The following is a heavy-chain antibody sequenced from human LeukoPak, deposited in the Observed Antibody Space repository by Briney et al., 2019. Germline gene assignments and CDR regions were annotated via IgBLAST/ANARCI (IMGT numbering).Heavy chain of an antibody. CDR1: GFTFSSYG. V-gene: IGHV3-30*02. J-gene: IGHJ6*03. Sequence: PGGSLRLSCAASGFTFSSYGMHWVRQAPGKGLEWVAFIRYDGSNKYYADSVKGRFTVSRDNSKNTLYLQMNSLRVEDTAVYYCGRASGNFGYYHYMDVWGKGTTVTVSS. CDR2: IRYDGSNK. D-gene: IGHD1-1*01. CDR3: GRASGNFGYYHYMDV.